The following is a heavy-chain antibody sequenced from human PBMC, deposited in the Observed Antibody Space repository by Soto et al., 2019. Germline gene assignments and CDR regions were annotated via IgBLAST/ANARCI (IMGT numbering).Heavy chain of an antibody. CDR2: IYHSGST. CDR1: GGSISSGGYS. D-gene: IGHD3-10*01. CDR3: AREAYYGSGSSNWFDP. Sequence: SETLSLTCAVSGGSISSGGYSWSWIRQPPGKGLEWIGYIYHSGSTYYNPSLKSRVTISVDRSKNQFSLKLSSVTAADTAVYYCAREAYYGSGSSNWFDPWGQGTLVTVSS. J-gene: IGHJ5*02. V-gene: IGHV4-30-2*01.